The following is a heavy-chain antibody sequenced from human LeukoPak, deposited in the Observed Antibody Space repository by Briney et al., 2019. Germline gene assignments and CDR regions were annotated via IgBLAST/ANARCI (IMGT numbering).Heavy chain of an antibody. CDR1: GFSLSDYY. CDR3: GRILAGARYYYYMDV. J-gene: IGHJ6*03. V-gene: IGHV3-11*01. CDR2: ISSSGSTI. Sequence: PGGSLRLSCAASGFSLSDYYMSWIRQAPGKGLEWVSYISSSGSTIYYADSVKGRFTISRDNAKKSLDLQMNSLIAEDTAVYYCGRILAGARYYYYMDVWGKGTTVTVSS.